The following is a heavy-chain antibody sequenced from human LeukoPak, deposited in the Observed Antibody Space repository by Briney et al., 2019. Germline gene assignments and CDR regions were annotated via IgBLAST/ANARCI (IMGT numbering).Heavy chain of an antibody. V-gene: IGHV3-33*01. D-gene: IGHD4-17*01. J-gene: IGHJ4*02. CDR2: IWYDGSNK. CDR3: ARGDLYGDYVILN. CDR1: GFTFSSCG. Sequence: GGSLRLSCAASGFTFSSCGMHWVHQAPGKGLECVAVIWYDGSNKYYADSVKGRFTISRDNSKNALYLQMNSLRAEDTAVYYCARGDLYGDYVILNWGQGTLVTVSS.